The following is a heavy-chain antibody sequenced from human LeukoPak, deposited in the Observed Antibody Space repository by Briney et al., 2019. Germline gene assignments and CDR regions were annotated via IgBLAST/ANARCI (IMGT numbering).Heavy chain of an antibody. J-gene: IGHJ4*02. CDR1: GGSISSSIYY. V-gene: IGHV4-39*07. CDR3: ARDNYDFWSGYYY. CDR2: VYSTGST. D-gene: IGHD3-3*01. Sequence: SETLSLTCTVSGGSISSSIYYWGWIRQPPGKGLEWIGSVYSTGSTYYNPSLKSRVTISVDTSKNQFSLKLSSVTAADTAVYYCARDNYDFWSGYYYWGQGTLVTVSS.